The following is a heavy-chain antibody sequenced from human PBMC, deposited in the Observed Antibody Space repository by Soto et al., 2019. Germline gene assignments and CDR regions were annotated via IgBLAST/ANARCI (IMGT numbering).Heavy chain of an antibody. CDR2: IYHSGST. J-gene: IGHJ6*02. V-gene: IGHV4-4*02. D-gene: IGHD2-15*01. CDR1: GGSISSSNW. CDR3: ARDLQRLPGYYGMDV. Sequence: TLSLTCAVSGGSISSSNWWSWVRQPPGKGLEWIGEIYHSGSTNYNPSLKSRVTISVDKSKNQFSLKLSSVTAADTAVYYCARDLQRLPGYYGMDVWGQGTTVTVSS.